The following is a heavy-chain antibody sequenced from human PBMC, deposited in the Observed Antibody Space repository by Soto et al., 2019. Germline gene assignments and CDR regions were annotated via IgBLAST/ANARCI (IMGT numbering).Heavy chain of an antibody. CDR1: GFTFSSYG. J-gene: IGHJ1*01. CDR2: ISYDGSNK. D-gene: IGHD2-21*01. CDR3: ATDIGLATFGVVIDGYFQH. Sequence: GGSLRLSCAASGFTFSSYGMHWVRQAPGKGLEWVAVISYDGSNKYYADSVKGRFTITRDNSKNTHYLQMNSLRAEDRAVYYYATDIGLATFGVVIDGYFQHWGQGTLVTVSS. V-gene: IGHV3-30*03.